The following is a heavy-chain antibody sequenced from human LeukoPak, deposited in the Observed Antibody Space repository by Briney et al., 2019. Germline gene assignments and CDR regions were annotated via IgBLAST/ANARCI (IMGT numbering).Heavy chain of an antibody. V-gene: IGHV1-18*01. J-gene: IGHJ4*02. CDR3: ARGVTFGGVIVIGDY. D-gene: IGHD3-16*02. CDR2: ISAYNGNT. Sequence: ASVKVSCKASGYTFINYGISWVRQAPGQGLEWMGWISAYNGNTNYAQKLQGRVTMTTDTSTSTAYVELRSLRSDDTAVYYCARGVTFGGVIVIGDYWGQGTLVTVSS. CDR1: GYTFINYG.